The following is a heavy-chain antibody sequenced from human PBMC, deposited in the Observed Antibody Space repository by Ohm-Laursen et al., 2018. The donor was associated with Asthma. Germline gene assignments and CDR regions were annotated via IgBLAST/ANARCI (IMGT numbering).Heavy chain of an antibody. Sequence: GSLRLSCSASGFTFSSYGMHWVRQAPGKGLEWVSAISGSGGSTYYADSVKGRFTISRDNSKNTLYLQMNSLRAEDTAVYYCAKGTYSGYDPAFSYYYGMDVWGQGTTVTVSS. CDR1: GFTFSSYG. V-gene: IGHV3-23*01. CDR3: AKGTYSGYDPAFSYYYGMDV. J-gene: IGHJ6*02. D-gene: IGHD5-12*01. CDR2: ISGSGGST.